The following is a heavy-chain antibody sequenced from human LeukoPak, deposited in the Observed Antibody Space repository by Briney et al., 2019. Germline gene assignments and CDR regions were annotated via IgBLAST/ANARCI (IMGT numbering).Heavy chain of an antibody. J-gene: IGHJ5*02. D-gene: IGHD1-14*01. Sequence: SETLSLTCTVSGGSISSYYWNWIRQPAGKGLEWIGRIYTSGSTNYNPSLKSRVTMSVDTSKNQFSLKLSSVTAADTAVYYCARDAVTGGPFDPWGQGTLVTVSS. CDR1: GGSISSYY. V-gene: IGHV4-4*07. CDR3: ARDAVTGGPFDP. CDR2: IYTSGST.